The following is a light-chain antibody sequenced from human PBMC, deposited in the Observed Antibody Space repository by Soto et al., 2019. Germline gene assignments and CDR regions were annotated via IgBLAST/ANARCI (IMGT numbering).Light chain of an antibody. CDR3: QQYNSWPPLT. V-gene: IGKV3-15*01. J-gene: IGKJ4*01. Sequence: EIVMTQSPATLSVSPGERATLSCRASQSVSSNLAWYQQKPGQAPRLLIYGASTRATGIPARSSGSGSGIEFTLTISSLQSEDLAVYYCQQYNSWPPLTFGGGTKVEIK. CDR1: QSVSSN. CDR2: GAS.